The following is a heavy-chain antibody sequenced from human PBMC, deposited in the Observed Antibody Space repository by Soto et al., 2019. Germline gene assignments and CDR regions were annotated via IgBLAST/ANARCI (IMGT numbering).Heavy chain of an antibody. D-gene: IGHD3-10*01. CDR2: ISGSGGST. J-gene: IGHJ4*02. CDR1: GFTFSSYA. Sequence: PGGSLRLSCAASGFTFSSYAMSWVRQAPGKGLEWVSAISGSGGSTYYADSVKGRFTISRDNSKNTLYLQMNSLRAEDTAVYYCAKDLYYHGSGSYFDYWGQGTLVTVSS. V-gene: IGHV3-23*01. CDR3: AKDLYYHGSGSYFDY.